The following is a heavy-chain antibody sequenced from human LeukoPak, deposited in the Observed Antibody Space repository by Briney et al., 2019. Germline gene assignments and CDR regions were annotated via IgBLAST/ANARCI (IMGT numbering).Heavy chain of an antibody. CDR1: GDSVSSNSAA. V-gene: IGHV6-1*01. Sequence: SQTLSLTCATSGDSVSSNSAAWSWIRQSPSRGLEWLGRTYYRSKWYHDYAISVKSRITINPDTSKNQFSLQLNSVTPEDTAVYYCARDDDSRDDAFDIWGQGTMVTVSS. D-gene: IGHD3-22*01. CDR3: ARDDDSRDDAFDI. J-gene: IGHJ3*02. CDR2: TYYRSKWYH.